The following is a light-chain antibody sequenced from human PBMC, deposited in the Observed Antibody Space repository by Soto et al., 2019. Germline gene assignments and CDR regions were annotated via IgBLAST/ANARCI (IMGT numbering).Light chain of an antibody. Sequence: EIVLTQSPGPLSLSPGERASLSCRASDTVTANYLAWYQQKPGQAPRVLIYGASARATGIPDRFSGSGSGTDFTLTISRLEPEDFAVYYCQQYGSSRTLGQGTKVDI. V-gene: IGKV3-20*01. CDR3: QQYGSSRT. J-gene: IGKJ1*01. CDR2: GAS. CDR1: DTVTANY.